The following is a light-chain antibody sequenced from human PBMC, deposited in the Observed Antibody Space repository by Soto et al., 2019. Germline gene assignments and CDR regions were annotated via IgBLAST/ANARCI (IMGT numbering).Light chain of an antibody. V-gene: IGLV2-23*02. Sequence: QSALTQPASVSGSPGQSITISCSGTSSDVGSYDLVSWYQQHPGKVPKLMIYLVSRRPSGVSNRFSGSKSGNTASLTISGLQAEDEADYYCCSYAGSGTWVFGGGTKLTVL. CDR1: SSDVGSYDL. J-gene: IGLJ3*02. CDR3: CSYAGSGTWV. CDR2: LVS.